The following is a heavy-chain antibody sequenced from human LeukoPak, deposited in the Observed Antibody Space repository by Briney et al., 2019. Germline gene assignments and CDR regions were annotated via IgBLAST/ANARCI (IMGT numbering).Heavy chain of an antibody. CDR1: GFTFSNAW. J-gene: IGHJ4*02. Sequence: GGSLRLSCAASGFTFSNAWMSWVRQAPGKGLEWVANTNPDGSASRYVDSVKGRFTISRDNTKNSVFLQMNSLRTEDTAVYYCGRGDFWGQGISVTVSS. CDR3: GRGDF. V-gene: IGHV3-7*04. CDR2: TNPDGSAS.